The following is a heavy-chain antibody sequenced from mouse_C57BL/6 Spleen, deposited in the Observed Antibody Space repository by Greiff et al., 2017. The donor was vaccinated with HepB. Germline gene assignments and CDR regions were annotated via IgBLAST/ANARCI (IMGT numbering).Heavy chain of an antibody. D-gene: IGHD2-2*01. V-gene: IGHV1-55*01. CDR1: GYTLTSYR. CDR2: IYPGSGST. CDR3: ANYYGYDSNYAMDY. Sequence: QVQLQQPGAELVKPGASVQMSCKASGYTLTSYRITWVKQRPGQGLEWIGDIYPGSGSTNYNEKFKSKATLNVDTSSSTAYKRLSSRTSEDSAVYYCANYYGYDSNYAMDYWGQGTSVTVSS. J-gene: IGHJ4*01.